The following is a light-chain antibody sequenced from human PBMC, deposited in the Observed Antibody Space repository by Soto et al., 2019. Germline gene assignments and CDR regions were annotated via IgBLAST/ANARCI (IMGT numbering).Light chain of an antibody. CDR3: ATWDDSLNGPL. Sequence: QSVLTQPPSASGTPGQRVTISCSGSSSNVGRNTVNWYQQLPGTAPKLLIFTNNQRPSGVPDRFSGSKSGTSASLAISGLQSEDEADYYCATWDDSLNGPLFGGGTQLTAL. J-gene: IGLJ2*01. V-gene: IGLV1-44*01. CDR1: SSNVGRNT. CDR2: TNN.